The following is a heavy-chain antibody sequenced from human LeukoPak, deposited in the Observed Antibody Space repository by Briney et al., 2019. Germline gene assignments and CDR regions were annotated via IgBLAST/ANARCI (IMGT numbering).Heavy chain of an antibody. V-gene: IGHV3-64*01. CDR2: ISRNGGST. D-gene: IGHD2-21*02. CDR1: GFTFNSYA. Sequence: PGGSLRLSCAASGFTFNSYAMHWVRQAPGKGLEYVSAISRNGGSTYYANSVKGRFTISRDNSKNTLYLQMDSLKSEDMAVYYCARGAPYCGGDCYSPSDYWGQGTLVTVSS. J-gene: IGHJ4*02. CDR3: ARGAPYCGGDCYSPSDY.